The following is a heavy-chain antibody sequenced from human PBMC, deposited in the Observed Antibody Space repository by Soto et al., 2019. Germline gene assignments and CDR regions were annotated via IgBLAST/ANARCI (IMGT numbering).Heavy chain of an antibody. CDR1: GGSIIGINW. CDR3: ARNASKGYCSSTSCLVYAFDI. CDR2: VYHRGTT. Sequence: PSETLSLTCAISGGSIIGINWWSSVRQPPRKGLEWIAEVYHRGTTNYNPSLKSLVTISVNKANNQFSLKLSSVTAADTAVYYYARNASKGYCSSTSCLVYAFDIWGQETMVTV. D-gene: IGHD2-2*01. V-gene: IGHV4-4*02. J-gene: IGHJ3*02.